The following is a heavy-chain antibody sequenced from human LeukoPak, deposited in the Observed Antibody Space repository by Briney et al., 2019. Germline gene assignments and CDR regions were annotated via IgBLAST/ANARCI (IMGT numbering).Heavy chain of an antibody. V-gene: IGHV4-39*07. Sequence: SETLSLTCIVSGGSISSSSYYWGWIRQPPGKGLEWIGSIYYSGNTYYNPSLKSRVTISVDTSKNQFSLKLSSMTAADTAVYYCARDHKGYGLYYFDYWGQGTLVTVSS. D-gene: IGHD5-18*01. CDR1: GGSISSSSYY. J-gene: IGHJ4*02. CDR3: ARDHKGYGLYYFDY. CDR2: IYYSGNT.